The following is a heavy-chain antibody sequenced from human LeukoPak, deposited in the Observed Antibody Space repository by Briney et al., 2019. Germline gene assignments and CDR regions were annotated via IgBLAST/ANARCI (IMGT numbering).Heavy chain of an antibody. CDR3: ARAPGHGRGWPRDLMGYFDY. CDR1: GFTFSTHA. CDR2: ISYDKNNK. Sequence: PGTSLRLSCAASGFTFSTHAMHWIRQAPGKGLEWVAIISYDKNNKYYADSVKGRFTISRDNSKNTLYLQMNSLRAEDTAVYYCARAPGHGRGWPRDLMGYFDYWGQGTLVTVSS. D-gene: IGHD6-19*01. V-gene: IGHV3-30-3*01. J-gene: IGHJ4*02.